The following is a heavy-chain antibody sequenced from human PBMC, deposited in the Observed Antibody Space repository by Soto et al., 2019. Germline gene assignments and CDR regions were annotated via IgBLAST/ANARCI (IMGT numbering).Heavy chain of an antibody. CDR1: GFTFSSYA. CDR3: AKVDPLKTYYYDSSGKGDFDI. CDR2: ISGSGGST. Sequence: GGSLILSCAASGFTFSSYAMSWVRQAPGKGLEWVSAISGSGGSTYYADSVKGRFTISRDNSKNTLYLQMNSLRAEDTAVYYCAKVDPLKTYYYDSSGKGDFDIWGQGTMVTVSS. V-gene: IGHV3-23*01. J-gene: IGHJ3*02. D-gene: IGHD3-22*01.